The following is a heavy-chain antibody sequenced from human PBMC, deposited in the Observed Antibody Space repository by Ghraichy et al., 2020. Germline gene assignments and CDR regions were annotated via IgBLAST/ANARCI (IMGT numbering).Heavy chain of an antibody. CDR2: TRNKANSYTT. J-gene: IGHJ4*02. Sequence: GGSLRLSCAVSGFTFSDHYMDWVRQAPGKGLEWVGRTRNKANSYTTEYATSVKGRLTISRDDSKNLLFLQMNSLKTEDTAVYYCARASPSDYRSLDYWGQGTLVTVSS. CDR3: ARASPSDYRSLDY. D-gene: IGHD3-16*01. V-gene: IGHV3-72*01. CDR1: GFTFSDHY.